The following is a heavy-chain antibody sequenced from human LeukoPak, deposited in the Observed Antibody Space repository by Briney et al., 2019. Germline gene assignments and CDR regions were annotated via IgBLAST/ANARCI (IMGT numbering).Heavy chain of an antibody. CDR2: ISYDGRNK. Sequence: GGSLRLSCAASGFTFSGYAMHWVRQAPGKGLEWVAVISYDGRNKYYADSVKDRFTISRDNSKNTLYLQMNSLRAEDTAVYYCARDLGVTMVRGVIINPAVGAFDIWGQGTMVTVSS. J-gene: IGHJ3*02. D-gene: IGHD3-10*01. CDR1: GFTFSGYA. V-gene: IGHV3-30*04. CDR3: ARDLGVTMVRGVIINPAVGAFDI.